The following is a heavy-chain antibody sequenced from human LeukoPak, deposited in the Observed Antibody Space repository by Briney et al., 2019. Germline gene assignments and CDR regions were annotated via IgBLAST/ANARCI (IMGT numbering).Heavy chain of an antibody. CDR1: GYTFTSYA. V-gene: IGHV1-3*01. CDR2: INAGNGNT. Sequence: ASVKVSCKASGYTFTSYAMHWVRQAPGQRLEWMGWINAGNGNTKYSQKFQGKVTITRDTSASTAYMELSSLGSEDTAVYYCARGLERRPPYDYWGQGTLVTVSS. CDR3: ARGLERRPPYDY. D-gene: IGHD1-1*01. J-gene: IGHJ4*02.